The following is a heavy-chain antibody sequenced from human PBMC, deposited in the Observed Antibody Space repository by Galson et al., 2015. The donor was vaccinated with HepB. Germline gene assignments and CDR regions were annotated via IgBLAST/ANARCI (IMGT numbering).Heavy chain of an antibody. D-gene: IGHD4/OR15-4a*01. CDR2: IGAHNGNR. Sequence: SVKVSCKASGYTFTSYGINWVRQAPGQGLEWMGWIGAHNGNRKYAQKVQGRVTMTTDSSTRTVYLELKSLRSDDTAVYYCARGMVPDSDFDYWGQGTLVTVSS. CDR1: GYTFTSYG. CDR3: ARGMVPDSDFDY. V-gene: IGHV1-18*01. J-gene: IGHJ4*02.